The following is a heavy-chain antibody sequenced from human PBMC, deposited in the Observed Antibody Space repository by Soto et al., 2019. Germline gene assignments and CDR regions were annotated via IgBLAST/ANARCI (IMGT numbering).Heavy chain of an antibody. CDR2: IKQDGSEK. Sequence: EVQLVESGGGLVQPGGSLRLSCAASGFTFSSYYMTWVRQAPGKGLEWVANIKQDGSEKFYVDSVKGRFSISRDNAKNSLYLQMNSLRAEDTAVYHCAGGSGWLFDSWGQGTLVTVSS. D-gene: IGHD6-19*01. J-gene: IGHJ4*02. CDR3: AGGSGWLFDS. CDR1: GFTFSSYY. V-gene: IGHV3-7*03.